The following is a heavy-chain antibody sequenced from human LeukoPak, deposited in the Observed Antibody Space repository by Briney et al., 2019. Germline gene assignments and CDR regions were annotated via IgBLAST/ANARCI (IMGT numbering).Heavy chain of an antibody. Sequence: GGSLRLSCSASGFTFSSYAMHWVRQAPGKGLEYVSAISSNGGSTYYADSVKGRFTISRDNAKNSLYLQMNSLRDEDTAVYYCAPRGVVIDYWGQGTLVTVSS. CDR1: GFTFSSYA. J-gene: IGHJ4*02. CDR3: APRGVVIDY. D-gene: IGHD3-3*01. V-gene: IGHV3-64*04. CDR2: ISSNGGST.